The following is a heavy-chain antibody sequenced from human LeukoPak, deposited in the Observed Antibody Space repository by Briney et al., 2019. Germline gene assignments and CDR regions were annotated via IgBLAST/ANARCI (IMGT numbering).Heavy chain of an antibody. CDR3: AKVLVPNCSGGSCYSKAFDI. V-gene: IGHV3-23*01. D-gene: IGHD2-15*01. J-gene: IGHJ3*02. CDR2: ISASGGST. CDR1: EFTFSSYA. Sequence: GGSLRLSCAASEFTFSSYAMTWVRQAPGKGLEWVSVISASGGSTYYADSVKGRFTNSRDKSKNTLYLQMNSLRAEDTAVYYCAKVLVPNCSGGSCYSKAFDIWGQGTMVTVSS.